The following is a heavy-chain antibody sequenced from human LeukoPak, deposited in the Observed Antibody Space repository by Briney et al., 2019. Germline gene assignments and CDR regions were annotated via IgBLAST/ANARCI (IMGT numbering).Heavy chain of an antibody. V-gene: IGHV3-66*02. Sequence: GGSLRLSCAASGFTVSSNYMSWVRQAPGKGLEWVSVIYSAGYTYYADSVKGRFTISRDNSKNRVYLQMNSLRAEDTAVYYCARKMYYDFWSGYKTMDVWGKGTTVTVSS. D-gene: IGHD3-3*01. CDR3: ARKMYYDFWSGYKTMDV. CDR1: GFTVSSNY. J-gene: IGHJ6*03. CDR2: IYSAGYT.